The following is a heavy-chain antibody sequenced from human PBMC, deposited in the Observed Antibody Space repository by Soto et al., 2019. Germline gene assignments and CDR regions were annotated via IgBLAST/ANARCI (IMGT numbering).Heavy chain of an antibody. J-gene: IGHJ6*03. V-gene: IGHV1-8*01. CDR1: GYTFTSYD. CDR3: ATTYSGYDQYYYYMDV. Sequence: VASVKVSCKASGYTFTSYDINWVRQATGQGLEWMGWMNPNSGNTGYAQKFQGRVTMTRNTSISTAYMELSSLRSEDTAVYYCATTYSGYDQYYYYMDVWGKGTTVTVSS. D-gene: IGHD5-12*01. CDR2: MNPNSGNT.